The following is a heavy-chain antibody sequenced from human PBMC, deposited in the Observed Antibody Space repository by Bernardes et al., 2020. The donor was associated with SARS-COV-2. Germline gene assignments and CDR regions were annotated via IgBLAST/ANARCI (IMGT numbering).Heavy chain of an antibody. CDR1: GYTFTSYA. D-gene: IGHD4-17*01. CDR2: INTNTGNP. Sequence: ASVKVSCKASGYTFTSYAMNWVRQAPGQGLEWMGWINTNTGNPTYAQGFTGRFVFSLDTSVSTAYLQISSLKAEDTAVYYCARSPFTVTHYYYYGMDVWGQGTTVTVSS. V-gene: IGHV7-4-1*02. CDR3: ARSPFTVTHYYYYGMDV. J-gene: IGHJ6*02.